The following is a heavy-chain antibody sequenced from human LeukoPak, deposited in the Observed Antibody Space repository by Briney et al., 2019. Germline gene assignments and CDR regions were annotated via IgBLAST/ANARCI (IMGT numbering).Heavy chain of an antibody. CDR2: ISAYNGNT. Sequence: ASVKVSCKASGYTFTSYGISWVRQAPGQGLEWMGWISAYNGNTNYAQKLQGRVTMTTDTSTSTAHMELRSLRSDDTAVYYCARGGRAIAADYYYGMDVWGQGTTVTVSS. J-gene: IGHJ6*02. D-gene: IGHD6-13*01. CDR1: GYTFTSYG. V-gene: IGHV1-18*01. CDR3: ARGGRAIAADYYYGMDV.